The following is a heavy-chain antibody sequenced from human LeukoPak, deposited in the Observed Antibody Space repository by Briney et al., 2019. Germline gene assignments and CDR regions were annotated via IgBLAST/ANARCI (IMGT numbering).Heavy chain of an antibody. CDR2: ISAYNGNT. CDR3: ARGFYDSSGYPTPSDY. J-gene: IGHJ4*02. Sequence: ASVKVSCKASGYTFTSYGISWVRQAPGQGLEWMGWISAYNGNTNYAQKLQGRVTMTTDTSTSTAYMELRCLRSDDTAVYYCARGFYDSSGYPTPSDYWGQGTLVTVSS. CDR1: GYTFTSYG. V-gene: IGHV1-18*01. D-gene: IGHD3-22*01.